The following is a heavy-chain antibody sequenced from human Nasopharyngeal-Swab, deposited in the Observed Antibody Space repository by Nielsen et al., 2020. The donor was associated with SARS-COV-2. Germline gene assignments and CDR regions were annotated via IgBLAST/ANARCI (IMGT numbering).Heavy chain of an antibody. Sequence: ASVKVSCKASGYTFTSYGISWVRQAPGQGLEWMGWISAYNGNTNYAQTLQGRVTMTTDTSTSTADMELRSLSSDDTAVYYCAGVIAAAANEGLDYWGQGTLVTVSS. V-gene: IGHV1-18*01. CDR1: GYTFTSYG. D-gene: IGHD6-13*01. CDR2: ISAYNGNT. J-gene: IGHJ4*02. CDR3: AGVIAAAANEGLDY.